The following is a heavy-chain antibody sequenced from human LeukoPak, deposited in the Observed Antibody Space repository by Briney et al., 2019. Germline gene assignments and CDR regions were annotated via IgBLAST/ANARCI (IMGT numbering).Heavy chain of an antibody. Sequence: SETLSLTCAVYGGSFSGYYWSWIRQPPGKGLEWIGYIYYSGSTYYNPSLKSRVTISVDTSKNQFSLKLSSVTAADTAVYYCATCGTAAHWYFDLWGRGTLVTVSS. V-gene: IGHV4-30-4*08. D-gene: IGHD1-26*01. J-gene: IGHJ2*01. CDR3: ATCGTAAHWYFDL. CDR1: GGSFSGYY. CDR2: IYYSGST.